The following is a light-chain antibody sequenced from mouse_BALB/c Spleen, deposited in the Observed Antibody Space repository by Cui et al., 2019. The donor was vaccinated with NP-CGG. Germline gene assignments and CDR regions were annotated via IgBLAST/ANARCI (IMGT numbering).Light chain of an antibody. Sequence: QAVLSEESATTTSPGETVTLTCRSSTGAVTTSNYANWVQEKPDHLFTGLIGGTKNRVPGVPARFSGSLIGDKAALTITGAQTEDEAIYFCALWYSNHWVFGGGTKLTVL. CDR3: ALWYSNHWV. J-gene: IGLJ1*01. CDR1: TGAVTTSNY. V-gene: IGLV1*01. CDR2: GTK.